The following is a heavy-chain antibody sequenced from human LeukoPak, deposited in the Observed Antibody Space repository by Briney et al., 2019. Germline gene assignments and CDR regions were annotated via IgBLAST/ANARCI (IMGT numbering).Heavy chain of an antibody. V-gene: IGHV3-23*01. D-gene: IGHD3-10*01. CDR3: AKDPQKGRFSYYVDY. CDR2: IGGTVPTR. Sequence: GGSLRLSCAASGFTFSTYTMSWVRQAPGGGLEWVSSIGGTVPTRYYAKSVKGRFTISRDNSKNTVYLQMNNLRPEDTAVYYCAKDPQKGRFSYYVDYWGQGTLVIVSS. J-gene: IGHJ4*02. CDR1: GFTFSTYT.